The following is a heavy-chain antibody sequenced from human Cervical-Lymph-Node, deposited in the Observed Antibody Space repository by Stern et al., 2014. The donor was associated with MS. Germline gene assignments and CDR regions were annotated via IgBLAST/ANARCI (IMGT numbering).Heavy chain of an antibody. D-gene: IGHD6-19*01. CDR2: IKRDGSET. CDR1: GSTFSTSW. CDR3: TRFLQSGWSDLFDS. Sequence: EMQLVESGGGLVQPGGSQRLSCVASGSTFSTSWMSWVRQAPGKGLEWVANIKRDGSETYYLDSVKGRFPISRDNAKSSLYLEMNSLRAEDTAVYYCTRFLQSGWSDLFDSWGRGTLVTVSS. V-gene: IGHV3-7*01. J-gene: IGHJ5*01.